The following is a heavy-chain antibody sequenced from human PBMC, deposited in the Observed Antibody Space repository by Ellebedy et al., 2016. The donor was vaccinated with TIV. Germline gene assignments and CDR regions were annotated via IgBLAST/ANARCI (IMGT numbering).Heavy chain of an antibody. Sequence: GESLKISCAASGFTFSSYAVSWVRQAPGKGLGWVSAIIGSGGATYYVDSVKGRLTISRDNSKNPVYLQMNSLRADDTAVYYCAKDVGKSTARYQHFYGMDVWGQGTTVTVSS. V-gene: IGHV3-23*01. J-gene: IGHJ6*02. CDR1: GFTFSSYA. CDR3: AKDVGKSTARYQHFYGMDV. D-gene: IGHD2/OR15-2a*01. CDR2: IIGSGGAT.